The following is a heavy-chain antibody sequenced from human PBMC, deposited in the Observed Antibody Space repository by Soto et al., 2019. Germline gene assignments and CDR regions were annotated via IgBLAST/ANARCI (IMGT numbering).Heavy chain of an antibody. CDR1: GGSISSGYYY. Sequence: SETLSLTCSVSGGSISSGYYYWSWIRQPPGKGLEWIGNIYYSGNTYYNPSLKSRLIISIDTSKNQFSLTVGSVTAAGSAVYYCACSSLYGMDVWGQGTTVTVSS. CDR3: ACSSLYGMDV. CDR2: IYYSGNT. J-gene: IGHJ6*02. D-gene: IGHD3-10*02. V-gene: IGHV4-30-4*01.